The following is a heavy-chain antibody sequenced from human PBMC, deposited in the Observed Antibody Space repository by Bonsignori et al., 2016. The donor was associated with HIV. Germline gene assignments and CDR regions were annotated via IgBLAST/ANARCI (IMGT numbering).Heavy chain of an antibody. V-gene: IGHV1-2*02. D-gene: IGHD3-10*01. J-gene: IGHJ4*02. CDR3: ASLNYYGSGEGY. CDR2: INPNSGGT. Sequence: WMRQAPGQGLEWMGWINPNSGGTNYAQKFQGRVTMTRDTSISTAYMELSRLRSDDTAVYYCASLNYYGSGEGYWGQGTLVTVSS.